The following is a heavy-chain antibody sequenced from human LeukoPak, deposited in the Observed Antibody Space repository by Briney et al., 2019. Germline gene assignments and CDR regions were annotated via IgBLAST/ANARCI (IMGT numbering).Heavy chain of an antibody. CDR3: AKGQQQLVLVGYFQH. CDR2: ISYDGSNK. Sequence: GGSLRLSCAASGFTFSSYGMHWVRQAPGKGLEWVAVISYDGSNKYYADSVKGRFTISRDNSKNTLYLQMNSLRAEDTAVYYCAKGQQQLVLVGYFQHWGQGTLVTVSS. D-gene: IGHD6-13*01. CDR1: GFTFSSYG. J-gene: IGHJ1*01. V-gene: IGHV3-30*18.